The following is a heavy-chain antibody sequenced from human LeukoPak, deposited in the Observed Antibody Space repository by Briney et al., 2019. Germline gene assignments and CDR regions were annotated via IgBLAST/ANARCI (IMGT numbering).Heavy chain of an antibody. D-gene: IGHD3-16*01. CDR1: KYTLTELS. Sequence: ASVKVSCKVSKYTLTELSMHWVRQAPGKGLEWMGGFDPEDGETIYAQKFQGRVTMTEDTSTDTAYMELSSLRSEDTAVYYCATSVEPNRSYGYWGQGTLVTVSS. J-gene: IGHJ4*02. V-gene: IGHV1-24*01. CDR2: FDPEDGET. CDR3: ATSVEPNRSYGY.